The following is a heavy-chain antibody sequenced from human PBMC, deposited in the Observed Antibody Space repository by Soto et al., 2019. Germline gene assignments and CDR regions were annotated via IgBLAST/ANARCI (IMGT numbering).Heavy chain of an antibody. CDR3: ARDPDTASKIDY. CDR2: ISASGSAL. Sequence: QVQLVESGGGLVKPGESLRLSCAASGFTFTNHYMSWVRRAPGKGLEWVSYISASGSALWYADSVKGRFTISRDNAKNSLYLQMNSLRVEDTAVYYCARDPDTASKIDYWGQGTLVTVSS. CDR1: GFTFTNHY. V-gene: IGHV3-11*01. J-gene: IGHJ4*02. D-gene: IGHD5-18*01.